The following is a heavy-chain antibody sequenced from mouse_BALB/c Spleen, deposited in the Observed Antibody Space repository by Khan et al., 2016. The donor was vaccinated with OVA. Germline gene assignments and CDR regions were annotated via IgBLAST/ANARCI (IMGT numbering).Heavy chain of an antibody. CDR3: ASHLTGSFAY. Sequence: VQLKESGGDLVKPGGSLKLSCAASGFTFSSYSMSWVRQTPDKRLEWVATISSDGDYTYFPDSVKGRFTISRDNAKNTLNLQRSSLKSEDTALYYCASHLTGSFAYWGHGTLVTVSA. V-gene: IGHV5-6*01. J-gene: IGHJ3*01. D-gene: IGHD4-1*01. CDR1: GFTFSSYS. CDR2: ISSDGDYT.